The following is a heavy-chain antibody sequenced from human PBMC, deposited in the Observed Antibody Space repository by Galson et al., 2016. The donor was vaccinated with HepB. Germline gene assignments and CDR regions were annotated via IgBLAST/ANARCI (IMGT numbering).Heavy chain of an antibody. V-gene: IGHV3-33*01. CDR2: IWYDGSNK. J-gene: IGHJ6*02. CDR1: GFTFRSYG. CDR3: ARDGSLGPTVTTGGHGMDV. D-gene: IGHD4-17*01. Sequence: SLRLSCAASGFTFRSYGMHWVRQAPGKGLEWVAVIWYDGSNKYYADSVKGQFTISRDNSKNTLYLQMNSLRAEDTAVYYCARDGSLGPTVTTGGHGMDVWGQGTTVTVSS.